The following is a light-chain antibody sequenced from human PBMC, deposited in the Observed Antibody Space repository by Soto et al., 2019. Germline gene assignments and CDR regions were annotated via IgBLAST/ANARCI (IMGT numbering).Light chain of an antibody. CDR3: TSFSSSTALYV. V-gene: IGLV2-14*01. CDR2: QVT. CDR1: TRDIAGYNY. J-gene: IGLJ1*01. Sequence: ALTQPASVSGSLGQSITISCTGTTRDIAGYNYISWYQQLPGKAPKLMIYQVTIRPSGISNRFSGSKSGNTASLTISGLQAEDEADYYCTSFSSSTALYVFGTGTKLTVL.